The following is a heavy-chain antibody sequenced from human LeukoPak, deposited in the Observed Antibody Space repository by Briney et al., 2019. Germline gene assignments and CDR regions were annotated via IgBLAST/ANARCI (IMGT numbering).Heavy chain of an antibody. CDR1: GYTFTGYY. V-gene: IGHV1-2*04. Sequence: ASVKVSCKASGYTFTGYYMHWVRQAPGQGLEWMGWINPNSGGTNYAQKFQGWVTMTRDTSISTAYMELSRLRSDDTAVYYCARAPSGELEPELRGLFDYWGQGTLVTVSS. D-gene: IGHD1-7*01. J-gene: IGHJ4*02. CDR2: INPNSGGT. CDR3: ARAPSGELEPELRGLFDY.